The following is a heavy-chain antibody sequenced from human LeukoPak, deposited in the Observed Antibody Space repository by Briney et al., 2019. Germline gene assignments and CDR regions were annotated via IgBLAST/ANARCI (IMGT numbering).Heavy chain of an antibody. Sequence: GGSVRLSCAVSGFTFSSYWMHWVRQAPGKGLVWVSRINSDESSTSYADSVKGRFNISRHNPKNALFLQMNSLRVEGTALYYCAKGGQYSTGPPSYWGQGALVTVSS. V-gene: IGHV3-74*01. CDR1: GFTFSSYW. CDR2: INSDESST. D-gene: IGHD6-19*01. J-gene: IGHJ4*02. CDR3: AKGGQYSTGPPSY.